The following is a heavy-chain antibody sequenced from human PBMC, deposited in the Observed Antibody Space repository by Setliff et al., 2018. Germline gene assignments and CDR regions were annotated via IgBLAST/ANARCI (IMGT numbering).Heavy chain of an antibody. V-gene: IGHV4-4*07. CDR3: ASRDYYDNRGSLDF. CDR1: RGSINSHY. D-gene: IGHD3-22*01. J-gene: IGHJ4*02. Sequence: SETLSLTCTVSRGSINSHYWSWIRQPAGKGLEWIGHVYDTGSTKYSPSLKGRVTISMDTSVNEFSLRLTSVTAADTAMYYCASRDYYDNRGSLDFWGQGTLVTVSS. CDR2: VYDTGST.